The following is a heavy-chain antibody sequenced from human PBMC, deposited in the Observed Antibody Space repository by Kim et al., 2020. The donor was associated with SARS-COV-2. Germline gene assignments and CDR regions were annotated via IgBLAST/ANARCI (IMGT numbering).Heavy chain of an antibody. Sequence: SETLSLTCTVSGYSISSGYYWGWIRQPPGKGLEWIGSIYHSGSTYYNPSLKSRVTISVDTSKNQFSLKLSSVTAADTAVYYCARDTTMIVVVTHAFDIWG. CDR1: GYSISSGYY. CDR3: ARDTTMIVVVTHAFDI. CDR2: IYHSGST. J-gene: IGHJ3*02. D-gene: IGHD3-22*01. V-gene: IGHV4-38-2*02.